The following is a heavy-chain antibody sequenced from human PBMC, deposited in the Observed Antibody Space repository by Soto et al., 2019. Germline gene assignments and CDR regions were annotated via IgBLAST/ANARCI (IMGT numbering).Heavy chain of an antibody. V-gene: IGHV4-34*01. CDR1: GGSFSGYY. D-gene: IGHD4-17*01. CDR2: INHSGST. Sequence: SETLSLTCAVYGGSFSGYYWSWIRQPPGKGLEWIGEINHSGSTNYNPSLKSRVTISVDTSKNQFSLKLSSVTAADTAVYYCARERPFDYGDWGYYYYYMDVWGKGTTVTVSS. J-gene: IGHJ6*03. CDR3: ARERPFDYGDWGYYYYYMDV.